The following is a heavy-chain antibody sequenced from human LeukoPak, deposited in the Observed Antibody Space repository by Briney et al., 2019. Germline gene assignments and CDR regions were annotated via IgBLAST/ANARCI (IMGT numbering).Heavy chain of an antibody. J-gene: IGHJ4*02. CDR1: GFNFILFG. V-gene: IGHV3-33*01. CDR3: ARDLYSRNLDY. Sequence: GSLRLSCAASGFNFILFGMHWVRQAPGEGLEWVALMRYDGDYKYYGDSVKGRFTISRDNFKNMVYLEMNSLRAEDTAVYYCARDLYSRNLDYWGQGSLVTVSS. D-gene: IGHD4-11*01. CDR2: MRYDGDYK.